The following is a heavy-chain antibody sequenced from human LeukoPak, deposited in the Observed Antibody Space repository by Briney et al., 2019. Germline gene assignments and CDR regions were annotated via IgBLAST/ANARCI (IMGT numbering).Heavy chain of an antibody. D-gene: IGHD4-17*01. CDR2: TTHDGRT. J-gene: IGHJ4*02. V-gene: IGHV4-34*01. CDR3: APIYGDYSDFDY. CDR1: GGSSNYY. Sequence: SGTLSLTCGVYGGSSNYYWSWIHQAPGKGLEWIGETTHDGRTNYSPSLRGRATISKDTSKSQFSLRLNSVTVADTAVYYCAPIYGDYSDFDYWGQGTLVTVSS.